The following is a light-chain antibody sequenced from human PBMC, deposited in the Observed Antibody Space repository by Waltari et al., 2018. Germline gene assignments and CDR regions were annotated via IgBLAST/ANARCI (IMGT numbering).Light chain of an antibody. CDR3: QVWDSSSDHPWV. Sequence: SYVLTQPPSMSVPPGETASISCGGYNIETKSVHWYQQRPGQAPVLVMYYDSDHPSGIPERFSGSNTGDTATLTISRIEAGDEADYYCQVWDSSSDHPWVFGGGTKLTVL. CDR1: NIETKS. CDR2: YDS. V-gene: IGLV3-21*04. J-gene: IGLJ3*02.